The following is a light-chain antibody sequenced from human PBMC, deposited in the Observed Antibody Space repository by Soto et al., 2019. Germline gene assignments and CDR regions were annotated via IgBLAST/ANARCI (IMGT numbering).Light chain of an antibody. CDR3: SAWDDNIYGPV. V-gene: IGLV1-44*01. CDR1: SSDIGSNP. Sequence: QSVLTQPPSASGTPGQRVAISCSGGSSDIGSNPVNWYLHLPGAAPKLLIYRDNQRPSGVPDRFSGSKSGTSASLTISGLQSEDEDEYFCSAWDDNIYGPVFGGGTKVTVL. CDR2: RDN. J-gene: IGLJ2*01.